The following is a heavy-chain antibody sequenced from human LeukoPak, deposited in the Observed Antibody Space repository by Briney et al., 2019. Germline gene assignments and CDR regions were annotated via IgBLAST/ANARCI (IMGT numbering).Heavy chain of an antibody. CDR2: IWYDGTDK. V-gene: IGHV3-33*01. Sequence: GGSLRLSCAASGFTFSSYGMHWVRQAPGKGLEWVALIWYDGTDKYYADSVKGRFTISRDNSKNTFYLQMDSLRAEDSAVYYCARGSRGAVYFFDYWGQGTLVTVSS. CDR3: ARGSRGAVYFFDY. D-gene: IGHD1-26*01. CDR1: GFTFSSYG. J-gene: IGHJ4*02.